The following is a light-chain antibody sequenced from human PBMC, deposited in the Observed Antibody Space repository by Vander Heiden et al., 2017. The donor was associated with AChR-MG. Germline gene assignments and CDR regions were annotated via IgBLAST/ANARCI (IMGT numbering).Light chain of an antibody. Sequence: EIVFTQSPGTLSLSPGERATLSCRASQSVSSGYLAWYQQKPGQAPRLLIYGASRRATGIPDRFSGSGSGTDFTLTISRLEPEDFAVYYCQHYGTSQRTFGQGAKVEIK. V-gene: IGKV3-20*01. J-gene: IGKJ1*01. CDR3: QHYGTSQRT. CDR1: QSVSSGY. CDR2: GAS.